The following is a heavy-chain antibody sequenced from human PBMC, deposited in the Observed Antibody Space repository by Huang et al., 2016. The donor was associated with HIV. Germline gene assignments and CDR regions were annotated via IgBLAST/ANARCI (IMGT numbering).Heavy chain of an antibody. Sequence: QILLIESGGGVVQPGRSLRLSCAASGFTFSSYGMHWVRQAPGKGLEWEEVISYDEDNKYYADSVRGRFTISRDKSKNTLYLQMNSRRIEDTAVYYCARAPIRFLAWLLNFDYWGQGALVTVSS. CDR1: GFTFSSYG. D-gene: IGHD3-3*01. CDR3: ARAPIRFLAWLLNFDY. V-gene: IGHV3-30*03. CDR2: ISYDEDNK. J-gene: IGHJ4*02.